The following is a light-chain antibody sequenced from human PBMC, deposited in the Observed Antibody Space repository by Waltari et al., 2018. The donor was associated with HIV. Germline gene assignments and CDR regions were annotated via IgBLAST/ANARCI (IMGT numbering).Light chain of an antibody. CDR2: EVF. V-gene: IGLV2-11*01. CDR3: CSYAGTYTYV. Sequence: QSALTQPRSVSGSPGQSVTISCTGTASDIGYFDYVSWYQQYPGKAPKVIIYEVFKRPSGVPYRFTASKSGIAASLTISGLQDEDEADDYCCSYAGTYTYVFGSGTTVTVL. CDR1: ASDIGYFDY. J-gene: IGLJ1*01.